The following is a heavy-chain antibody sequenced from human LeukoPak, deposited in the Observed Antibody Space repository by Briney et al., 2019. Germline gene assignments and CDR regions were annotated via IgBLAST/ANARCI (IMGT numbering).Heavy chain of an antibody. CDR2: IYYSGST. Sequence: SETLSLTCTVSGGSISSYYWSWIRQPPGKGLEWIGYIYYSGSTNYNPSLKSRVTISVDTSKNQFSLKLSSVTAADTAVYYCARVRNAVVTPFDYWGQGTLVTVSS. CDR3: ARVRNAVVTPFDY. V-gene: IGHV4-59*08. CDR1: GGSISSYY. D-gene: IGHD4-23*01. J-gene: IGHJ4*02.